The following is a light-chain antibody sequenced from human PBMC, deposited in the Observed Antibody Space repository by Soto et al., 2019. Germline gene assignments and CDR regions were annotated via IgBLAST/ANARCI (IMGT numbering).Light chain of an antibody. Sequence: DIQMTQSPSAMSASVGDRVTITCRASEGISSNLVWFQQTPGKVPKRLIYAVSTLQTGVPSRFSGSGYGTEFTLTINSLQPEDFATYYCLQHNAYPLTFGPGTKVDIK. CDR1: EGISSN. CDR3: LQHNAYPLT. J-gene: IGKJ3*01. V-gene: IGKV1-17*03. CDR2: AVS.